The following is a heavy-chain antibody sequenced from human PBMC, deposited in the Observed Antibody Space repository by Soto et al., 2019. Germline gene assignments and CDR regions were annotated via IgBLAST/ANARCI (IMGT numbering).Heavy chain of an antibody. CDR2: VYYRGRS. Sequence: SETLSLTCTVSGGSVTNISYYWGWIRQSPGKGLEWIGSVYYRGRSYSKSSVKSRVTISVDTSKNQFSLNLNSVTASDTAVYFCLSQRTTVITQDSLAYSGPGALVTVS. CDR1: GGSVTNISYY. V-gene: IGHV4-39*01. J-gene: IGHJ1*01. CDR3: LSQRTTVITQDSLAY. D-gene: IGHD4-4*01.